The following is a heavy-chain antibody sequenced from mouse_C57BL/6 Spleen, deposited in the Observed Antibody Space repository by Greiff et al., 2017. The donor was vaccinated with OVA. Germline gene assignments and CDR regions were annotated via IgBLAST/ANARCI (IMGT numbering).Heavy chain of an antibody. CDR3: ARNGYYGAFDY. CDR2: ISSGGST. D-gene: IGHD2-3*01. V-gene: IGHV2-2*01. J-gene: IGHJ2*01. CDR1: GFSLTSYG. Sequence: QVQLQQSGPGLVQPSQSLSITCTVSGFSLTSYGVHWVRQSPGKGLEWLGVISSGGSTDYNAAFISRLSISKDNSKSQVFFKMNSLQADDTAIYYCARNGYYGAFDYWGQGTTLTVSS.